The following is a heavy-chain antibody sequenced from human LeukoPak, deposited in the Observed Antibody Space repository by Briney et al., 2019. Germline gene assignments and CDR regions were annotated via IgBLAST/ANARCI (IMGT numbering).Heavy chain of an antibody. Sequence: GGSLRLSCAASVFTFSSYEMNWVRQAPGKGLEGVSYISSSGSTIYYADSVKGRFTISRDNAKNSLYLKMNSLRAEDTAVYYCARDLPPSITMVRGVNVYYGMDVWGQGTTVTVSS. V-gene: IGHV3-48*03. CDR3: ARDLPPSITMVRGVNVYYGMDV. CDR1: VFTFSSYE. CDR2: ISSSGSTI. J-gene: IGHJ6*02. D-gene: IGHD3-10*01.